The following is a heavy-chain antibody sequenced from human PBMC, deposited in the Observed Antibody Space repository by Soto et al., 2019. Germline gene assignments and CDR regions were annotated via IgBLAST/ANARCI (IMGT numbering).Heavy chain of an antibody. CDR3: AREGNSYSGMDV. CDR2: IKISGGST. CDR1: GYTFTSYY. J-gene: IGHJ6*02. Sequence: QVQLMQSGAEVKKPGASVRVSCVASGYTFTSYYMHWVRQAPGQGLEWLGVIKISGGSTTYAHRVQGRVTVTRHTSTSTVYMELRSLRSEDTAVYHCAREGNSYSGMDVWGQGTTVTVS. V-gene: IGHV1-46*01.